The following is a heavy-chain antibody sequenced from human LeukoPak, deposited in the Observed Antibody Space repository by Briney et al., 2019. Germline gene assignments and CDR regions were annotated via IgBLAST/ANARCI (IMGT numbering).Heavy chain of an antibody. D-gene: IGHD4-17*01. CDR2: TRNKANSYTT. V-gene: IGHV3-72*01. J-gene: IGHJ4*02. CDR3: VRVRYGDYYFDN. Sequence: PGGSLRLSCAASGFTFSDHYMDRVRQAPGKGLEWGGRTRNKANSYTTEYAASVKGRFTISRDDSKNSLYLQMNSLKTEDTAVYYCVRVRYGDYYFDNWGQGTLVTVSS. CDR1: GFTFSDHY.